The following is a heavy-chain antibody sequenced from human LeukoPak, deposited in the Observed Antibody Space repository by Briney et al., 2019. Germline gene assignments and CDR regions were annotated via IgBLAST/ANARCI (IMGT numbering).Heavy chain of an antibody. CDR2: ISGSGGST. V-gene: IGHV3-23*01. J-gene: IGHJ4*02. CDR1: GFTFSSYA. Sequence: GGSLRLSCAASGFTFSSYAMSWVRQAPGKGLEWVSAISGSGGSTYYADSVKGRFTISRDNSENTLYLQMNSLRAEDTAVYYCAKDGLRFLEWLLYYDYWGQGTLVTVSS. D-gene: IGHD3-3*01. CDR3: AKDGLRFLEWLLYYDY.